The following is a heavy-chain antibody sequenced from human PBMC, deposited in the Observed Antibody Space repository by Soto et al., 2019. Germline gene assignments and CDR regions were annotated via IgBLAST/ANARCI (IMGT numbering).Heavy chain of an antibody. J-gene: IGHJ4*02. CDR2: IGTAGDT. Sequence: GGSLRLSCAASRFTFSSYDMHWVRQATGKGLEWVSGIGTAGDTYYADSVKGRFTMSRENAKNSLYLQMSRLRADDTAVYYCARRGGGTPHFDYWGQGTLVTVSS. V-gene: IGHV3-13*01. CDR3: ARRGGGTPHFDY. CDR1: RFTFSSYD. D-gene: IGHD3-10*01.